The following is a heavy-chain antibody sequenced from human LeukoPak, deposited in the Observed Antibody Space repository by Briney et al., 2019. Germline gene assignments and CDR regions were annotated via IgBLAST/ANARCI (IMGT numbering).Heavy chain of an antibody. CDR2: ISPGDSDT. CDR3: ARSRYCYGQDFDC. CDR1: GYSFTTYW. V-gene: IGHV5-51*01. J-gene: IGHJ4*02. D-gene: IGHD5-18*01. Sequence: GESLKISCKGSGYSFTTYWIAWVRQMPGKGLEWMGIISPGDSDTRYNPSFQGLVTISADKSISTAYLQWNSLQASDTAMYYCARSRYCYGQDFDCWGQGTLVTVS.